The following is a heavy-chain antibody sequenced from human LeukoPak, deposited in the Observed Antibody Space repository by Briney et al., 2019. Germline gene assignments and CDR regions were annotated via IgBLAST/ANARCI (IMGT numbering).Heavy chain of an antibody. CDR2: IRSTGDST. CDR3: ARDHTNSSGWYWYYYYMDV. D-gene: IGHD6-19*01. J-gene: IGHJ6*03. Sequence: PGGSLRLSCAASGFTFSNFAIHWVRQAPGKGLEFVSGIRSTGDSTYYANSAKGRFTISRDNSKNTLYLQMVSLRAEDTALYYCARDHTNSSGWYWYYYYMDVWGKGTTVTVSS. V-gene: IGHV3-64*01. CDR1: GFTFSNFA.